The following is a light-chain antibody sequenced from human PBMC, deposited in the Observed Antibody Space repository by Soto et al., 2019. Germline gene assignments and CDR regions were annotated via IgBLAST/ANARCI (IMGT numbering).Light chain of an antibody. CDR2: LGS. CDR1: QSLLHSNGYNY. CDR3: LKTLQFPHT. Sequence: DIVMTQSPLSLPVTPGEPASMSCRSSQSLLHSNGYNYLDWYLQKPGQSPQILIYLGSIRASGVPDRFSGSGSGTDFTLKISRVEAEDVGVYYCLKTLQFPHTFGQGTKVELK. V-gene: IGKV2-28*01. J-gene: IGKJ1*01.